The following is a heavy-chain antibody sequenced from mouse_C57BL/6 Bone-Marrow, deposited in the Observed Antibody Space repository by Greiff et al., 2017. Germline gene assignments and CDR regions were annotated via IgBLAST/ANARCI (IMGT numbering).Heavy chain of an antibody. J-gene: IGHJ4*01. D-gene: IGHD1-1*01. CDR1: GYTFTDYY. V-gene: IGHV1-75*01. Sequence: VQLQQSGPELVKPGASVKISCKASGYTFTDYYINWVKQRPGQGLEWIGWIFPGSGSTYYNEKFKGKATLTVDKSSSTAYMLLSRLTSEDSAVYFCARRGVLRYYYAMDYWGQGTSVTVSS. CDR2: IFPGSGST. CDR3: ARRGVLRYYYAMDY.